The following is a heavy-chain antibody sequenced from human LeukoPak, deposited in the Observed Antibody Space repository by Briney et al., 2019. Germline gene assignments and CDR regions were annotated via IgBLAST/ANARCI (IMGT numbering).Heavy chain of an antibody. CDR2: ISAYNGNT. Sequence: ASVKVSCKASGYTFTSYGISWVRQAPGQGLEWMGWISAYNGNTNYAQKLQGRATMTTDTSTSTAYMELRSLRSDDTAVYYCARADSSSWYVRSTSPVDYWGQGTLVTVSS. V-gene: IGHV1-18*01. CDR3: ARADSSSWYVRSTSPVDY. D-gene: IGHD6-13*01. CDR1: GYTFTSYG. J-gene: IGHJ4*02.